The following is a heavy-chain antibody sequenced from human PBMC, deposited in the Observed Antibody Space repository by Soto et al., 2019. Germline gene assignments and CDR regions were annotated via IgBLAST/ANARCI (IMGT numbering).Heavy chain of an antibody. V-gene: IGHV4-31*03. CDR2: IYYSGST. D-gene: IGHD3-16*01. CDR3: ARDDLLGWGQGSDASDT. CDR1: GGFISSGGYY. Sequence: SETLSLTCTVSGGFISSGGYYLSWIRQHPGKGLEWIGYIYYSGSTYYNPSLKSRVTISVDTSMNQFSLKLSSVTAADTVVYYCARDDLLGWGQGSDASDTWGQGTMVTVSS. J-gene: IGHJ3*02.